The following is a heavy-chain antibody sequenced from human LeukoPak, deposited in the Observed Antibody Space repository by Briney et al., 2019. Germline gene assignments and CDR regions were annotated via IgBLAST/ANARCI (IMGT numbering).Heavy chain of an antibody. CDR1: GYTFTSYG. J-gene: IGHJ6*02. Sequence: GASVKVSCKASGYTFTSYGISWVRQAPGQGLEWMGWISAYNGNTNYAQKLQGRVTMTTDTSTSTAYMELRSLRSDDTAVYYCARVVKYYDFWSGYPGYYYYGMDVWGQGTTVTVSS. CDR2: ISAYNGNT. CDR3: ARVVKYYDFWSGYPGYYYYGMDV. V-gene: IGHV1-18*01. D-gene: IGHD3-3*01.